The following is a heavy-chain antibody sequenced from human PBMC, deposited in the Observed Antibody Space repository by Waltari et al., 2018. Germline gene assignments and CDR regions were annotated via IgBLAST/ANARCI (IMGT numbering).Heavy chain of an antibody. CDR1: GLTFNNYW. CDR2: INDDAKEK. D-gene: IGHD3-10*01. V-gene: IGHV3-7*04. J-gene: IGHJ4*02. Sequence: EVQLVESGGGLVQPGGSLRLSWAASGLTFNNYWMAWVRQAPGKGLEWVANINDDAKEKYHVDSVKGRFTISRDNTKKSLYLQMNSLRVDDTAVYYCARGEEGYGEAYYWGQGTLVTVSS. CDR3: ARGEEGYGEAYY.